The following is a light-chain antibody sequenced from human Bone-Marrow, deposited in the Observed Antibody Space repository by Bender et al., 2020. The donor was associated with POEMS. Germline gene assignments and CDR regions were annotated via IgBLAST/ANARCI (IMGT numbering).Light chain of an antibody. Sequence: QSALTQPPSASGSPGQSVAISCTGTSGDIGTYYSVSWYQQLPGKAPKLIIYEVNKRPSGAPDRFSASKSGNTASLIVSGLQPEDEAEYYCSSYTGSNTLVFGGGTKVTVL. CDR1: SGDIGTYYS. V-gene: IGLV2-8*01. CDR3: SSYTGSNTLV. J-gene: IGLJ3*02. CDR2: EVN.